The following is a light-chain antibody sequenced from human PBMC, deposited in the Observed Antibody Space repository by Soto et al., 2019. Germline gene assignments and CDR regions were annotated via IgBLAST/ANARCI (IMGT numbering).Light chain of an antibody. V-gene: IGKV1-6*01. CDR3: QQDYSTLAT. Sequence: AIQMTQSPSSLSASVGDSVTITCRASQDVRDDLGWYQQKPGKAPKLLIYAASSLQSGVPPRFSGSGSGTDFTLTISYLQPEDFATYYCQQDYSTLATFGQGTRLEIK. CDR2: AAS. CDR1: QDVRDD. J-gene: IGKJ5*01.